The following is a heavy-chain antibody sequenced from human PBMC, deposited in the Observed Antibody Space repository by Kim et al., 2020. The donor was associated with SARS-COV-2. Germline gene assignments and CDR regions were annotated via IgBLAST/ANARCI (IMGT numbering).Heavy chain of an antibody. V-gene: IGHV4-59*13. CDR3: ARGGGDSSSVLA. CDR1: GGSISSYY. D-gene: IGHD6-6*01. J-gene: IGHJ3*01. Sequence: SETLSLTCTVSGGSISSYYWSWIRQPPGKGLEWIGYIYYSGSTNYNPSLKSRVTISVDTSKNQFSLKLSSVTAADTAVYYCARGGGDSSSVLAWGQGTMVTVSS. CDR2: IYYSGST.